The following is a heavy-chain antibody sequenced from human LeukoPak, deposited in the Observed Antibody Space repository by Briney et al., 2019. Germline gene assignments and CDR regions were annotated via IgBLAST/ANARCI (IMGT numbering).Heavy chain of an antibody. D-gene: IGHD1/OR15-1a*01. CDR3: AREGGLGNNRNFAY. CDR2: ISGYNGDT. CDR1: GYTFTIYG. V-gene: IGHV1-18*01. J-gene: IGHJ4*02. Sequence: ASVKVSCKASGYTFTIYGISWVRQAPGQGLEWMGWISGYNGDTKYAQKLQGRVTLTTDTSTSTAYMELRSLRSDDTAVYYCAREGGLGNNRNFAYGGQGTLVTVPS.